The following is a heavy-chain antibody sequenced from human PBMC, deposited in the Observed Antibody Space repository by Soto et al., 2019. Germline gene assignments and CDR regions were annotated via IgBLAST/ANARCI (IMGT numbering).Heavy chain of an antibody. CDR3: ARHDQQLVYYFDY. CDR2: IYYSGST. Sequence: SETLSLTCTVSGGSISSYYWSWIRQPPGKGLEWIGYIYYSGSTNYNPSLKSRVTISVDTSKNQFSLKLSSVTAADTAVYYCARHDQQLVYYFDYWGQGTLVTVSS. J-gene: IGHJ4*02. CDR1: GGSISSYY. V-gene: IGHV4-59*08. D-gene: IGHD6-6*01.